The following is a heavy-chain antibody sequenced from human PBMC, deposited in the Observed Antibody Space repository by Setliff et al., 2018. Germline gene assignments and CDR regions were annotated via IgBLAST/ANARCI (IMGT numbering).Heavy chain of an antibody. CDR1: GGTFSNYA. CDR2: IIPMFRSG. J-gene: IGHJ6*02. Sequence: ASVKVSCKASGGTFSNYAISWVRQAPGQGLEWMGGIIPMFRSGNYAQKFQGRVTITADESTSKVYMELTSLRAEDTAVYYCARGKMDVVAAGGKYCAMDVWGQGTAVTVSS. D-gene: IGHD6-13*01. CDR3: ARGKMDVVAAGGKYCAMDV. V-gene: IGHV1-69*13.